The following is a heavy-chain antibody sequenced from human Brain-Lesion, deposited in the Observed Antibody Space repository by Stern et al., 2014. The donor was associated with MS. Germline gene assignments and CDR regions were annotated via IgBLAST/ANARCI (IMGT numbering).Heavy chain of an antibody. Sequence: VQLVESGPGLVKPSETLSLTCTVSGGSISSSTYYWAWIRQPPGKGLERIGNIYYSGFTYYNPSLKSRVTISVDMSKNQFSLKLSSVTAADTAIYYCARHDSVPRPSQLYSARDRGPGYFDYWGQGTLVTVSS. CDR3: ARHDSVPRPSQLYSARDRGPGYFDY. CDR1: GGSISSSTYY. CDR2: IYYSGFT. V-gene: IGHV4-39*01. D-gene: IGHD1-26*01. J-gene: IGHJ4*02.